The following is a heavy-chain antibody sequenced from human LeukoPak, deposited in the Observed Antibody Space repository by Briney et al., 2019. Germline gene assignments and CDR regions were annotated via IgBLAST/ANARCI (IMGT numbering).Heavy chain of an antibody. D-gene: IGHD3-16*01. CDR2: IIHTGST. CDR3: ARIWGGY. CDR1: GGSFSGFY. Sequence: SETLSLTCAVYGGSFSGFYWTWIRQPPGKGVEGVGEIIHTGSTNYNPSPKSRVTISVDTSKNQFSLNLTSVTAADTAVYYCARIWGGYWGQGTLVTVSS. V-gene: IGHV4-34*12. J-gene: IGHJ4*02.